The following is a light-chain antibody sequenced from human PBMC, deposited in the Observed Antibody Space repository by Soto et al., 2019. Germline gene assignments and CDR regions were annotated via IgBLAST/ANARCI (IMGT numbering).Light chain of an antibody. V-gene: IGKV1-5*03. J-gene: IGKJ1*01. Sequence: DIPMTQSPSTLSASVGDRVTITCRASQSISDLLAWYQQKPGKAPKLLIYEASNLKSGVPSRFSGSGSGTEYTLTISSLQPDDFASYYCQQYNGFWTFGQGTKVEIK. CDR2: EAS. CDR1: QSISDL. CDR3: QQYNGFWT.